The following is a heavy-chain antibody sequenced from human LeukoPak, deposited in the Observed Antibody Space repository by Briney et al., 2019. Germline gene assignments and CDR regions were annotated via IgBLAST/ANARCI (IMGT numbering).Heavy chain of an antibody. D-gene: IGHD2-2*01. J-gene: IGHJ6*02. CDR3: AREDIGIVPAASYYYYGMDV. Sequence: GGSLRLSCAASGFTVSSNYMSWVRQAPGKGLEWVSVIYSGGSTYYADSVKGRFTISRDNSKNTLYLQMNSLRAEDTAVYYCAREDIGIVPAASYYYYGMDVRGQGTTVTVSS. CDR1: GFTVSSNY. V-gene: IGHV3-66*01. CDR2: IYSGGST.